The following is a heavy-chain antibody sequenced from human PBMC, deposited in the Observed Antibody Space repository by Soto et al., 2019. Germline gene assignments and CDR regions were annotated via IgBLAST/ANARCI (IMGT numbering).Heavy chain of an antibody. CDR2: IWYDGSKK. Sequence: PGGSLRLSCATSGFTFSSYGFHWVRQAPGKGLEWVALIWYDGSKKDYADSVKGRFTISRDNSKNTLYLQMNSLRAEDTAVYYCARDLGVTNYYFDYWGQGTLVTVSS. CDR3: ARDLGVTNYYFDY. D-gene: IGHD3-10*01. CDR1: GFTFSSYG. J-gene: IGHJ4*02. V-gene: IGHV3-33*01.